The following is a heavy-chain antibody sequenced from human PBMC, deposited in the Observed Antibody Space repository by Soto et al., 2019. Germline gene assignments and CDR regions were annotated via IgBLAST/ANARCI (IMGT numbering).Heavy chain of an antibody. J-gene: IGHJ4*02. CDR3: AKDAKILDWLPTSYYFDF. CDR1: GLSFSSYA. V-gene: IGHV3-23*01. Sequence: VQVLESGGGLAQPGRSLRLSCAVSGLSFSSYAMTWVLQSPGKRLEWVSSISRSGNSTYSADSVRGRFTISRDNSKNTLYLQMNSLRAEDTAVYYCAKDAKILDWLPTSYYFDFWGQGTLVTVSS. CDR2: ISRSGNST. D-gene: IGHD3-9*01.